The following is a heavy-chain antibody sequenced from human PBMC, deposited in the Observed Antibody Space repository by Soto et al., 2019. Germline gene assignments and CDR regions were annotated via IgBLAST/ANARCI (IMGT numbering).Heavy chain of an antibody. D-gene: IGHD5-12*01. CDR1: GGSISSGGYY. CDR2: IYYSGST. J-gene: IGHJ3*02. CDR3: ARDGDGYNSVHDAFDI. Sequence: QVQLQESGPGLVKPSQTLSLTCTVSGGSISSGGYYWSWIRQHPGQGLEWIGYIYYSGSTYYNPSLKSRVTISVDTSKNQFSLKLSSVTAADTAVYYCARDGDGYNSVHDAFDIWGQGTMVTVSS. V-gene: IGHV4-31*03.